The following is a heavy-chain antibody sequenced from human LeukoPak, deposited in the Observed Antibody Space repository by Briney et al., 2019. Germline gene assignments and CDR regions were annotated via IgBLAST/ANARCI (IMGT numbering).Heavy chain of an antibody. CDR1: GGSISSYY. Sequence: SETLSLTCTVSGGSISSYYWSWIRQPPGKGLEWIGYIYYSGSTNYNPSLKSRVTISVDTSKNQFTLKLSSVTAADTAVYYCARDDNAFDIWGQGTMVTVSS. V-gene: IGHV4-59*01. D-gene: IGHD3-22*01. CDR3: ARDDNAFDI. CDR2: IYYSGST. J-gene: IGHJ3*02.